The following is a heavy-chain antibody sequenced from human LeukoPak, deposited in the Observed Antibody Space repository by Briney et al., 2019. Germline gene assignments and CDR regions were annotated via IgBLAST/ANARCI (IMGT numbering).Heavy chain of an antibody. J-gene: IGHJ4*02. Sequence: GGSLRLSCTASGFTFGDYAMSWFRQAPGKGLEWVGFIRSTAYGGKTEYAAPVKGRFTISRDDSKSIVYLQMNSLKTEDTAVYYCTRRSRRYYDFWSGYPDYWGQGTLVTVSS. CDR1: GFTFGDYA. V-gene: IGHV3-49*03. CDR3: TRRSRRYYDFWSGYPDY. D-gene: IGHD3-3*01. CDR2: IRSTAYGGKT.